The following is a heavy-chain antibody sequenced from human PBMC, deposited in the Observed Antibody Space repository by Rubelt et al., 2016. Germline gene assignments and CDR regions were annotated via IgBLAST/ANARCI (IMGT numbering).Heavy chain of an antibody. CDR3: ARGGLRVGRAQHF. Sequence: QLQLQESGPGLVKPSETLSLTCTVSGGSISSSSYYWGWIRQPPGKGLEWIGSIYYSGSTYYNPSLKSRVTISVDTAKNRFSLKVTSVTAADTAVYYCARGGLRVGRAQHFWSQGTLVTVSS. CDR2: IYYSGST. V-gene: IGHV4-39*07. D-gene: IGHD2/OR15-2a*01. J-gene: IGHJ4*02. CDR1: GGSISSSSYY.